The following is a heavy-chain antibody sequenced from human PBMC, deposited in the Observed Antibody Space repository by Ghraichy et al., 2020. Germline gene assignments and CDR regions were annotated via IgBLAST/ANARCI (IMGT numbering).Heavy chain of an antibody. CDR2: ISGYNDNT. Sequence: ASVKVSCKASGYRFISYGISWVRQAPGQGLEWMGWISGYNDNTHYAQKLQGRLTMTTEKSTSTVYMELKSLRSDDTAVYYCARAMAGTFDYWGQGTLVTVSS. CDR1: GYRFISYG. D-gene: IGHD6-19*01. J-gene: IGHJ4*02. CDR3: ARAMAGTFDY. V-gene: IGHV1-18*01.